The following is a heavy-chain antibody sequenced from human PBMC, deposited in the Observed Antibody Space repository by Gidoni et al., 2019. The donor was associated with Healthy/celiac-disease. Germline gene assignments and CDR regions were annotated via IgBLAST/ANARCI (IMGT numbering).Heavy chain of an antibody. CDR2: IIPSFGTA. CDR3: AAKDIVVVPAAQRNPYNYYGMDV. CDR1: GGTFSSYA. J-gene: IGHJ6*02. V-gene: IGHV1-69*06. Sequence: QVQLVPSGAEVKKPGSSVKVSCKASGGTFSSYAISWVRQAPGQGLEWMGGIIPSFGTANYEQKFQGRVTITADKSTSTAYMELSSLRSEDTAVYYCAAKDIVVVPAAQRNPYNYYGMDVWGQGTTVTVSS. D-gene: IGHD2-2*01.